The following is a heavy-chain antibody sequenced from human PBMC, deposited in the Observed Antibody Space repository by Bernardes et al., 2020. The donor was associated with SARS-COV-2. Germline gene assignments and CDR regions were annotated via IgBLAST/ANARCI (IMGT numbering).Heavy chain of an antibody. V-gene: IGHV1-2*02. CDR1: GYTFSDYY. CDR3: ARTFYYDRGGDSVFDQ. CDR2: IIPKSGAT. D-gene: IGHD2-21*01. J-gene: IGHJ4*02. Sequence: ASVKVSCKASGYTFSDYYIHWLRQAPGHGFVWTGWIIPKSGATNDAQKFQGRVTMTRDTAISTEYMQLSRLTSDDTAVYYCARTFYYDRGGDSVFDQWGQRTLISVST.